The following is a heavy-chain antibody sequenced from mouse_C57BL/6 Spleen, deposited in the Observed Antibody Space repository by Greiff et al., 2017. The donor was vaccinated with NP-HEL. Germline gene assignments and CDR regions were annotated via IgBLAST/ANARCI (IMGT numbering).Heavy chain of an antibody. CDR3: ARDGPLTTVVATPFDY. CDR1: GFTFSSYA. J-gene: IGHJ2*01. CDR2: ISDGGSYT. D-gene: IGHD1-1*01. V-gene: IGHV5-4*01. Sequence: EVKLVESGGGLVKPGGSLKLSCAASGFTFSSYAMSWVRQTPEKRLEWVATISDGGSYTYYPDNVKGRFTISRDNAKNNLYLQMSHLKSEDTAMYYCARDGPLTTVVATPFDYWGQGTTLTVSS.